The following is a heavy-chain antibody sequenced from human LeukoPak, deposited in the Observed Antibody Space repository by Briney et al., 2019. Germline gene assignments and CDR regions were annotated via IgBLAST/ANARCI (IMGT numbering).Heavy chain of an antibody. J-gene: IGHJ4*02. CDR1: GFTFSSYA. V-gene: IGHV3-23*01. CDR2: ISGSGGST. Sequence: GGSLRLSCAASGFTFSSYAMSWVRQAPGKGLEWVSSISGSGGSTYYADSVKGRFTISRDNSKNTLYLQMNSLRAEDTAVYYCAKTKYSSGWYDFDYWGQGTLVTVSS. CDR3: AKTKYSSGWYDFDY. D-gene: IGHD6-19*01.